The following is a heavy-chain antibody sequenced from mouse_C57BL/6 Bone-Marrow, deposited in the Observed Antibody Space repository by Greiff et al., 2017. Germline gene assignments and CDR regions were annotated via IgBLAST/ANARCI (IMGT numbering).Heavy chain of an antibody. CDR2: IYPRSGNT. J-gene: IGHJ1*03. D-gene: IGHD1-2*01. CDR1: GYTFTSYG. Sequence: QVQLQQSGAELARPGASVKLSCKASGYTFTSYGISWVKQRTGQGLEWIGEIYPRSGNTYYNEKFKGKATLTADKSSSTAYMELRSLTSEDSAVYFCARNLNPTLLRRWYFGVWGTGATVTVSS. CDR3: ARNLNPTLLRRWYFGV. V-gene: IGHV1-81*01.